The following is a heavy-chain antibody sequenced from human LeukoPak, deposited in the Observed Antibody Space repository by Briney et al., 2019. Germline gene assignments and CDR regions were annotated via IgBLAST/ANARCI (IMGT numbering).Heavy chain of an antibody. Sequence: GRSLRLSCAASGFTFDDYAMHWVRQAPGKGLEWVSGISWNSGNIGFADSVKGRLTISRDNAKNSLYLQMNSLRAEDTALYYCAKGNRAVAGSFDYWGQGTLVTVSS. CDR1: GFTFDDYA. CDR3: AKGNRAVAGSFDY. J-gene: IGHJ4*02. D-gene: IGHD6-19*01. CDR2: ISWNSGNI. V-gene: IGHV3-9*01.